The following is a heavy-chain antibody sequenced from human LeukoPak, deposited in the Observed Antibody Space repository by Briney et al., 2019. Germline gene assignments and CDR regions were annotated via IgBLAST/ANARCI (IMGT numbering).Heavy chain of an antibody. J-gene: IGHJ4*02. CDR1: GFTFSSYA. V-gene: IGHV3-30*04. CDR3: ARVAAAYVY. Sequence: GGSLRLSCAASGFTFSSYAMHWVRQAPGKGLEWVAVISYDGSNKYYADSVKGRFTISRDNSKNTLYLQMNSLRAEDTAVYYCARVAAAYVYWGQGTLVTVSS. D-gene: IGHD6-13*01. CDR2: ISYDGSNK.